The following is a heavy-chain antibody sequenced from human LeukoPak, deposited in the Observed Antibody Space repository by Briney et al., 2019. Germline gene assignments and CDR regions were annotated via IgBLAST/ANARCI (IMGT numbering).Heavy chain of an antibody. D-gene: IGHD6-19*01. CDR1: GGSISSGGYY. V-gene: IGHV4-61*02. CDR2: IYTSGST. J-gene: IGHJ3*02. Sequence: PSETLSLTCTVSGGSISSGGYYWSWIRQPAGKGLEWIGRIYTSGSTNYNPSLKSRVTISVDTSKNQFSLKLSSVTAADTAVYYCARALSSGWYGDAFDIWGQGTMVTVSS. CDR3: ARALSSGWYGDAFDI.